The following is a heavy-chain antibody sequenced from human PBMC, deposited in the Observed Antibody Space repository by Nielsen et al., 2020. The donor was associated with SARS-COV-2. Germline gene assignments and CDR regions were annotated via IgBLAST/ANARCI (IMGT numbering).Heavy chain of an antibody. Sequence: ASVKVSCKASGYTFTSNGISWVRQAPGQGLEWMGWISTHKGKTNYAQKLQGRVTMTTDTSTSTAYMEVRSLRSDDPAVYYCARDKDYTFDYWGQGTLVTVSS. J-gene: IGHJ4*02. CDR2: ISTHKGKT. V-gene: IGHV1-18*01. CDR1: GYTFTSNG. CDR3: ARDKDYTFDY. D-gene: IGHD4-11*01.